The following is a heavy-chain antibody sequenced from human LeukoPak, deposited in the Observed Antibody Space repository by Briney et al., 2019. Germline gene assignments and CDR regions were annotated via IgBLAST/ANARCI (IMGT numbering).Heavy chain of an antibody. Sequence: SSETLSLTCTVSGGSISSYYWSWIRQPPGKGLEWIGYIYYSGSTNCNPSFKSRLIISVDTSKNQFSLKLSSVTAADTAVYYCATSRDGHTHALDIWGQGTMVTVSS. V-gene: IGHV4-59*08. CDR2: IYYSGST. CDR3: ATSRDGHTHALDI. J-gene: IGHJ3*02. CDR1: GGSISSYY. D-gene: IGHD5-24*01.